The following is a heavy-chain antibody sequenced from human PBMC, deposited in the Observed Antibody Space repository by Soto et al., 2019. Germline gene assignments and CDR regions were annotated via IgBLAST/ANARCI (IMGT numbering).Heavy chain of an antibody. CDR1: GGSISSSSYY. J-gene: IGHJ5*02. V-gene: IGHV4-39*01. D-gene: IGHD5-18*01. CDR3: ARQYRVMVSREGRWFDP. Sequence: PSETLSLTCTVSGGSISSSSYYWGWIRQPPGKGLEWIGSIYYSGSTYYNPSLKSRVTISVDTSKNQFSLKLSSVTAADTAVYYCARQYRVMVSREGRWFDPWGQGTLVTVSS. CDR2: IYYSGST.